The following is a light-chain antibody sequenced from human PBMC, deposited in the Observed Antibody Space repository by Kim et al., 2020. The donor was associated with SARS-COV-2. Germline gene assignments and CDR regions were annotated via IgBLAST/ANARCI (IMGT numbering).Light chain of an antibody. CDR1: QGISSY. J-gene: IGKJ4*01. Sequence: SASVGDRVTITCRASQGISSYLAWYQQKPGKAPRLLIYAASTLPSGVPSRFSGSGSGTDFTLTISSLRPEDAASYYCQTYNTAPDTFGGGTKLEIK. CDR3: QTYNTAPDT. CDR2: AAS. V-gene: IGKV1-27*01.